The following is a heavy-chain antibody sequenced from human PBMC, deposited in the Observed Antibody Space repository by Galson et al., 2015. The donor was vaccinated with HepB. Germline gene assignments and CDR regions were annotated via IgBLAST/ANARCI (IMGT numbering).Heavy chain of an antibody. V-gene: IGHV3-33*01. Sequence: SLRLSCAASGFTFSSYGMHWVRQAPGKGLEWVAVIWYDGSNKYYADSVKGRFTISRDNSKNTLYLQMNSLRAEDTAVYYCALERGLEYYDILTGFDAPPNNWFDPWGQGTLVTVSS. CDR1: GFTFSSYG. CDR2: IWYDGSNK. CDR3: ALERGLEYYDILTGFDAPPNNWFDP. J-gene: IGHJ5*02. D-gene: IGHD3-9*01.